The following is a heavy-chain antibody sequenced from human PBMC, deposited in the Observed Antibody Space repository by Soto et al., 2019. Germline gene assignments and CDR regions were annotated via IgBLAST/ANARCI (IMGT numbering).Heavy chain of an antibody. Sequence: ASVKVSCKASGYSFQTYDIVWVRQATGQGLEWMGWMTPKSGGTVYAQNFQGRVTMTRDTSMNTLYLQMNSLRAEDTALYYCAAYYYGAGSYSPAWGQGTLVTVPS. CDR1: GYSFQTYD. V-gene: IGHV1-8*02. J-gene: IGHJ5*02. CDR3: AAYYYGAGSYSPA. CDR2: MTPKSGGT. D-gene: IGHD3-10*01.